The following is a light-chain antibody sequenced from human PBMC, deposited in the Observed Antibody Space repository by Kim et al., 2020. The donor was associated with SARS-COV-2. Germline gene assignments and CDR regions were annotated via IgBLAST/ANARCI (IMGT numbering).Light chain of an antibody. CDR2: QDT. J-gene: IGLJ2*01. Sequence: SGAPGQTATITCTGDKLGDKYVCWYQQKPGQSPILVIYQDTKRPSGIPERFSGSNSGNTATLTISGTQAMDEADYYCQAWATSTVVFGGGTQLTVL. V-gene: IGLV3-1*01. CDR1: KLGDKY. CDR3: QAWATSTVV.